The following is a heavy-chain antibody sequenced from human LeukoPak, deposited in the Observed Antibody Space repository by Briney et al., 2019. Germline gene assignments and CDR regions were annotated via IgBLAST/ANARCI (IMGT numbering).Heavy chain of an antibody. J-gene: IGHJ4*02. CDR1: GFTFSSFE. Sequence: GGSLRLSCAVSGFTFSSFEMNWVRLAPGKGLEWVSYISSSGSTKYYADSVKGRFTISRDNAKNSLYLQMNSLRAEDTAVYYCARALRAVRGYYFDYWGQGTLVTVSS. CDR2: ISSSGSTK. V-gene: IGHV3-48*03. D-gene: IGHD3-10*01. CDR3: ARALRAVRGYYFDY.